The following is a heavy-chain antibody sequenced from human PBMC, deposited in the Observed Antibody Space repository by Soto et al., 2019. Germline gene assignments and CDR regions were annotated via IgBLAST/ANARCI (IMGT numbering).Heavy chain of an antibody. CDR1: GYTFTSYG. D-gene: IGHD3-10*01. CDR2: ISAYNGNT. V-gene: IGHV1-18*01. Sequence: ASVKVSCKASGYTFTSYGISWVRQAPGQGLEWMGWISAYNGNTNYAQKLQGRVTMTTDTSTSTAYMELRSLRSDDTAVYYCARVIVAMVRGVIRPYYYGMDVWGQGTTVTVSS. CDR3: ARVIVAMVRGVIRPYYYGMDV. J-gene: IGHJ6*02.